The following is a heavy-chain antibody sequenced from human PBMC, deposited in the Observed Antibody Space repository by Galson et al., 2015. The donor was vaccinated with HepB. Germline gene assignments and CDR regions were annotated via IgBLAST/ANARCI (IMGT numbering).Heavy chain of an antibody. D-gene: IGHD2-21*01. CDR2: INAGNGNT. V-gene: IGHV1-3*01. J-gene: IGHJ4*02. CDR3: ARDGITYCGGDCQYYFDY. CDR1: GYTFTSYA. Sequence: SVKVSCKASGYTFTSYAMHWVRQAPGQRLEWMGWINAGNGNTKYSQKFQGRVTITADESTSTAYMELSSLRSEDTAVYYCARDGITYCGGDCQYYFDYWGQGTLVTVSS.